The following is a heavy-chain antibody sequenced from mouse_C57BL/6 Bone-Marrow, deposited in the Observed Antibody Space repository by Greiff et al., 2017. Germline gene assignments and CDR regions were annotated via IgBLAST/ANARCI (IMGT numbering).Heavy chain of an antibody. V-gene: IGHV1-82*01. CDR1: GYAFSSSW. CDR2: IYPGDGDT. Sequence: QVQLQQSGPELVKPGASVKISCKASGYAFSSSWMNWVKQRPGKGLEWIGRIYPGDGDTNYNGKFKGKATLTADKSSSTAYMQLSSLTSEDSAVYFCASLYGNYAFAYWGQGTLVTVSA. J-gene: IGHJ3*01. CDR3: ASLYGNYAFAY. D-gene: IGHD2-1*01.